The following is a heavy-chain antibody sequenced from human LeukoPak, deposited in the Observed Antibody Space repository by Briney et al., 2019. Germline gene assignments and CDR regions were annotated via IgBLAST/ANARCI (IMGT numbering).Heavy chain of an antibody. CDR1: GFTFSSYW. CDR3: TRATGSFYGLGY. V-gene: IGHV3-74*01. CDR2: INSDGSVT. D-gene: IGHD1-26*01. J-gene: IGHJ4*02. Sequence: GSLRLSCAASGFTFSSYWMHWVRQAPGKGLLWVSRINSDGSVTTYADSVKGRSTISRDNAKNTLYLQMNSLRAEDTAVYYCTRATGSFYGLGYWGQGTLVTVSS.